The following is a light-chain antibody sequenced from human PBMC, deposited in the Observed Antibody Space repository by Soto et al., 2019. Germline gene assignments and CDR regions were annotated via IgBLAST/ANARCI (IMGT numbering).Light chain of an antibody. CDR1: QSISSW. Sequence: DIQMTQSPSTLSASVGDRVTITCRASQSISSWLAWYQQKPGKAPKVLIYDASILESGVPSRFSGGGSRTKFTLHINSLQPDDFATYYCQQYNSYSSFTFRQGTKLEIK. CDR3: QQYNSYSSFT. V-gene: IGKV1-5*01. J-gene: IGKJ2*01. CDR2: DAS.